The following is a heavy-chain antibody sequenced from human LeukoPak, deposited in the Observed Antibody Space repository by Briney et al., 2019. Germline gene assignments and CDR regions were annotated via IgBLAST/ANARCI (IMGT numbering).Heavy chain of an antibody. Sequence: GGSLRLSCAASGFTFSSYAMTWVRQAPGKGLEWVSSISSSSSYIYYADSVKGRFTISRDNAKNSLYLQMNSLRAEDTAVYYCARGTYSGSYRDDYWGQGTLVTVSS. CDR1: GFTFSSYA. CDR2: ISSSSSYI. D-gene: IGHD1-26*01. V-gene: IGHV3-21*01. J-gene: IGHJ4*02. CDR3: ARGTYSGSYRDDY.